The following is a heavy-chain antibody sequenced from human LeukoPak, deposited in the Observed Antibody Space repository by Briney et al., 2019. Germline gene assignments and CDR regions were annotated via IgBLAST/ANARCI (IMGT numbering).Heavy chain of an antibody. CDR2: ISTTGSYI. D-gene: IGHD4-17*01. Sequence: GGSLRLSCAASGFTFSSYSMNWVRQAPGKGLEWVSSISTTGSYIYYADSVKGRFTISRDNAKNSLYLQMNSLRVEDTAVYYCARGDYGDYVFAYWGQGILVTVSS. CDR1: GFTFSSYS. V-gene: IGHV3-21*01. J-gene: IGHJ4*02. CDR3: ARGDYGDYVFAY.